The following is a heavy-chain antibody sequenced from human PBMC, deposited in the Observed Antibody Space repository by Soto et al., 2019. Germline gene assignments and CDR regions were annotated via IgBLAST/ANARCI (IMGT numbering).Heavy chain of an antibody. J-gene: IGHJ4*02. D-gene: IGHD4-17*01. CDR2: INPNSGGT. CDR3: ARDMTTVTAFDF. Sequence: ASVKVSCKASGYTFTGYYMHWVRQAPGQGLEWMGYINPNSGGTNYAQKFQGWVTMTRDTSISTAYMELRRLRSDDTAVYYCARDMTTVTAFDFWGQGTLVTVSS. V-gene: IGHV1-2*04. CDR1: GYTFTGYY.